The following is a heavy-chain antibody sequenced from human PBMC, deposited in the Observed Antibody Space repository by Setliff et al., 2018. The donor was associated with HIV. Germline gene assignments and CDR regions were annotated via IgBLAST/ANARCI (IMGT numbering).Heavy chain of an antibody. J-gene: IGHJ4*02. V-gene: IGHV3-30*18. Sequence: PGGSLRLSCTASGFTFSSHGMHWVRQGPGKGPEWLTIISFDGRRKYYTDSVKGRFTVSRDNSGNTLYLQMNSLRAEDTAVYYCAKASVTSWYGPPFDYWGQGTPVTVSS. CDR2: ISFDGRRK. CDR1: GFTFSSHG. CDR3: AKASVTSWYGPPFDY. D-gene: IGHD6-13*01.